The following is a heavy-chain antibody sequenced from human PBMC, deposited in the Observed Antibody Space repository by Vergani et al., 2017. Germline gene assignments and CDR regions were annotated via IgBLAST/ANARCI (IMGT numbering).Heavy chain of an antibody. CDR3: ARDLGYCSGGSCSY. V-gene: IGHV1-69*08. CDR2: IIPILGIA. CDR1: GGTFSSCT. Sequence: QVQLVQSGAEVKKPGSSVKVSCKASGGTFSSCTISWVRQAPGQGLEWMGRIIPILGIANYAQKFQGRVTITADKSTSTAYMELSSLRSEDTAVYYCARDLGYCSGGSCSYWGQGTLVTVSS. J-gene: IGHJ4*02. D-gene: IGHD2-15*01.